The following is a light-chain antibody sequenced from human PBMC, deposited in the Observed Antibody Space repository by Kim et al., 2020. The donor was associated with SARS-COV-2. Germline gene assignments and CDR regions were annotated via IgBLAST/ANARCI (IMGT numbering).Light chain of an antibody. V-gene: IGKV3-20*01. CDR1: QSVSSSY. CDR3: QQYGSSPWT. Sequence: SPGERATLACRASQSVSSSYLAWYQQTPGQAPRLLIYGASSRATGIPDRFSGSGSGTDFTLTISRLEPEDFAVYYCQQYGSSPWTFGQGTTVDIK. J-gene: IGKJ1*01. CDR2: GAS.